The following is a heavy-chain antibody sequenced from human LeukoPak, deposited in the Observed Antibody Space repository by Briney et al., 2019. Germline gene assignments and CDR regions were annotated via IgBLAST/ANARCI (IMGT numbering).Heavy chain of an antibody. CDR1: GFTFDDYA. D-gene: IGHD6-13*01. CDR2: ISWNSGSI. Sequence: GRSLRLSCAASGFTFDDYAMHWVRQAPGKGLEWVSGISWNSGSIGYADSVKGRFTISRDNAKNSLYLQMNSLRAEDTALYYCAAGSSRLELGFDPWGQGTLVTVSS. V-gene: IGHV3-9*01. CDR3: AAGSSRLELGFDP. J-gene: IGHJ5*02.